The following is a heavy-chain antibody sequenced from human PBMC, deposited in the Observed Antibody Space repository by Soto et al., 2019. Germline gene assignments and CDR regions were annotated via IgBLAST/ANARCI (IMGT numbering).Heavy chain of an antibody. CDR1: GGSINSSRYY. CDR3: VSQRTTVPTQAYFDY. Sequence: PSETLSLTCTVSGGSINSSRYYWGWIRQSPGKGLEWIGSVYYRGRSYSKSPVKSRVTISVDTSKNRFSLSLNSVTASDTAVYFCVSQRTTVPTQAYFDYWGPGALVTVSS. CDR2: VYYRGRS. D-gene: IGHD4-17*01. V-gene: IGHV4-39*01. J-gene: IGHJ4*02.